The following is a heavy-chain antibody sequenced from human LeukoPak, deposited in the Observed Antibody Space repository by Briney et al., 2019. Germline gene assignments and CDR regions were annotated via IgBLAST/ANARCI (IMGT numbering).Heavy chain of an antibody. CDR1: GFTFSSFA. CDR3: ARGPYFDWLEAKGFDI. CDR2: IYSGGSI. V-gene: IGHV3-23*03. Sequence: GSLRLSCAASGFTFSSFAMSWVRQAPGKGLEWVSVIYSGGSIHYADSVKGRFTISRDNSKNTLYLQMNSLRAEDTAIYYCARGPYFDWLEAKGFDIWGQGTKVTVSS. D-gene: IGHD3-9*01. J-gene: IGHJ3*02.